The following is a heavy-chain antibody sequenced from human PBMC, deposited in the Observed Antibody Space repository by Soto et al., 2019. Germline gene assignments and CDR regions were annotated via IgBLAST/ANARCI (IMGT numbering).Heavy chain of an antibody. J-gene: IGHJ4*02. CDR3: AKDLRGRRQQLVPPYFDY. V-gene: IGHV3-30*18. CDR1: GFTFSSYG. CDR2: ISYDGSNK. D-gene: IGHD6-13*01. Sequence: QVQLVESGGGVVQPGRSLRLSCAASGFTFSSYGMHWVRQAPGKGLEWVAVISYDGSNKYYADSVKGRFTISRDNSKNTLYLQMNSLRAEDTAVYYCAKDLRGRRQQLVPPYFDYWGQGTLVTVSS.